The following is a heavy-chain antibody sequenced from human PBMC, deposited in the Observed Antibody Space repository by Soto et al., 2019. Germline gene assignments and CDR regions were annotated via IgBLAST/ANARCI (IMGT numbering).Heavy chain of an antibody. CDR1: GFTFSSYG. V-gene: IGHV3-30*18. Sequence: QVQLVESGGGVVQPGRSLRLSCAASGFTFSSYGMQWVRQAPGKGLEWVAVISYDGSNKYYADSVKGRFTISRDNTKNTLYLQMNSLRAEDTAVDYCAKTRYGWYPDYWGQGTLVTVSS. CDR2: ISYDGSNK. D-gene: IGHD6-19*01. CDR3: AKTRYGWYPDY. J-gene: IGHJ4*02.